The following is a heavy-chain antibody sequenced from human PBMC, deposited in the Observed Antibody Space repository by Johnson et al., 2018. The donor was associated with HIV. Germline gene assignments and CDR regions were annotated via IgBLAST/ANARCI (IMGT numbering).Heavy chain of an antibody. CDR2: ISYDGTKK. D-gene: IGHD7-27*01. J-gene: IGHJ3*02. Sequence: QVQLVESGGDWVQPGRSLRLSCAASGLMFDDYAMHWVRQAPGKGLEWVAVISYDGTKKNYADSVKGRFTISRDNAKNSLHLQMNGLRAEDTAVYYCAKDRNWGRLFDGFDIWGQGTMVTVSS. CDR3: AKDRNWGRLFDGFDI. CDR1: GLMFDDYA. V-gene: IGHV3-30*04.